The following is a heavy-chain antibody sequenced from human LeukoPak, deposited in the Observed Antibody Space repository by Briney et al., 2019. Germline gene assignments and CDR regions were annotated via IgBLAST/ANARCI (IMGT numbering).Heavy chain of an antibody. Sequence: GGSLRLSCAGSGFTFNTYNMNWVRQAPGKGLEWVSSISSSSSYIYYADSVKGRFTISRDNAKNSLYLQMNSLRAEDTALYYCAKDPVGYGGNYFDYWGQGTLVTVSS. CDR2: ISSSSSYI. CDR1: GFTFNTYN. V-gene: IGHV3-21*04. D-gene: IGHD4-23*01. CDR3: AKDPVGYGGNYFDY. J-gene: IGHJ4*02.